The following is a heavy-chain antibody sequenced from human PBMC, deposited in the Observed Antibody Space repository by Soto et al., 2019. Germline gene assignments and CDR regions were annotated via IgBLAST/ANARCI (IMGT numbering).Heavy chain of an antibody. D-gene: IGHD2-2*02. J-gene: IGHJ6*02. V-gene: IGHV1-69*13. CDR1: GCTFSSYA. Sequence: GASVKVSFKASGCTFSSYAISWVRQAPGQGLEWMGGIIPIFGTANYAQKFRGRVTITADESTSTAYMELSSLRSEDTAVYYCARGLLYWYYYYGMDVWGQGTTVTVSS. CDR2: IIPIFGTA. CDR3: ARGLLYWYYYYGMDV.